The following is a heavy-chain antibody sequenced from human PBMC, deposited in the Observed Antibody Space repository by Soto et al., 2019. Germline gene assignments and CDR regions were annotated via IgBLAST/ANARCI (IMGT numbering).Heavy chain of an antibody. CDR2: SYYTGAT. CDR1: VGSITGYY. J-gene: IGHJ4*02. Sequence: XGTLSLTCTVSVGSITGYYWSWIRQSPGKGLEWIGCSYYTGATNYNPSLKSRVTISVDTSKNQFSLTLSSATAADTAVYYCVRERTPRTGFDYWGQGTLVTVSS. CDR3: VRERTPRTGFDY. V-gene: IGHV4-59*01. D-gene: IGHD7-27*01.